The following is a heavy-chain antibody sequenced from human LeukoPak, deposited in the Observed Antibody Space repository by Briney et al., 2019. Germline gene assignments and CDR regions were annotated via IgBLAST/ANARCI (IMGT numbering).Heavy chain of an antibody. D-gene: IGHD3-22*01. Sequence: ASVKVSCKASGYTFTSYYMHWVRQAPGQGLEWMGIVNPSGGSTSYAQKFQGRVTMTRDTSTSTVYMDLSSLRSEDTAVYYCARGGVNYYDSSVYHPYYFDYWGQGTLVTVSS. J-gene: IGHJ4*02. CDR2: VNPSGGST. CDR3: ARGGVNYYDSSVYHPYYFDY. CDR1: GYTFTSYY. V-gene: IGHV1-46*01.